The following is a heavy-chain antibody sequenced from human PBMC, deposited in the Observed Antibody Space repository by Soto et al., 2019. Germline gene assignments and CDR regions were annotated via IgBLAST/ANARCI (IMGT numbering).Heavy chain of an antibody. CDR1: VFTFISYE. CDR2: ISSSGSTI. V-gene: IGHV3-48*03. CDR3: ARDRTLYQY. J-gene: IGHJ4*02. Sequence: PGWSLRLSCASSVFTFISYEMNWVRQAPGKGLEWVSYISSSGSTIYYADSVKGRFTISRDNAKNSLYLQMNSLRAEDTAVYYCARDRTLYQYWGQGTLVTVSS. D-gene: IGHD2-15*01.